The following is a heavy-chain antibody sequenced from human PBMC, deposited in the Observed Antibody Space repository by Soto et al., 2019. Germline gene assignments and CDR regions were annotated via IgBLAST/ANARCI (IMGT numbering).Heavy chain of an antibody. CDR1: GGSISSSSYY. D-gene: IGHD3-10*01. CDR3: VGGSGRVTHDY. J-gene: IGHJ4*02. CDR2: IYYSGST. V-gene: IGHV4-39*01. Sequence: PSETLSLTCTVSGGSISSSSYYWGWIRQPPGKGLEWIGSIYYSGSTYYNPSLKSRVTISVDTSKNQFSLKLSSVTAADTAVYYCVGGSGRVTHDYWGQGTLVTDSS.